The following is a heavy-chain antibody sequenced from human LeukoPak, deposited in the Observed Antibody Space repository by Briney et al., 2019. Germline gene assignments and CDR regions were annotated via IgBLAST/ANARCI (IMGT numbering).Heavy chain of an antibody. Sequence: GASVKVSCKASGYTFTSYDINWVRQATGQGLEWMGWMDPNSGNTGYAQKFQGRVTITRNTSISTAYMELSSLRSEDTAVYYCARFFGSSWYGVPLGNAFDIWGQGTMVTVSS. CDR1: GYTFTSYD. CDR3: ARFFGSSWYGVPLGNAFDI. J-gene: IGHJ3*02. D-gene: IGHD6-13*01. V-gene: IGHV1-8*03. CDR2: MDPNSGNT.